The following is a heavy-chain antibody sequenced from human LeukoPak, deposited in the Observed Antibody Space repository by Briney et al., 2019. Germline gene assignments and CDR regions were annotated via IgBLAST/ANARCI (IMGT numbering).Heavy chain of an antibody. CDR3: ARVRIGETSYDASDV. CDR2: IYITGST. Sequence: PSETLSLTCTASGGSISSYYWTWIRQPPGKGLEWIGDIYITGSTNYNPYLKRRVTISVDMSKNQFFLRLSSVTAADTAVYYCARVRIGETSYDASDVWGLGTMVTVSS. CDR1: GGSISSYY. V-gene: IGHV4-59*13. D-gene: IGHD1-26*01. J-gene: IGHJ3*01.